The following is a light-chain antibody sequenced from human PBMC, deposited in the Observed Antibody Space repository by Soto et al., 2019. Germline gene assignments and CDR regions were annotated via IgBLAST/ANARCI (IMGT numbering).Light chain of an antibody. CDR2: RAS. CDR1: QSILNSSNNKIH. CDR3: QQYFSARLT. V-gene: IGKV4-1*01. J-gene: IGKJ4*01. Sequence: DIVMTQSPDSLAVSLGERATINCNSSQSILNSSNNKIHLAWYQQKPGQPPKLIIYRASTREPGVPDRFSGSGSETDFTLTISSLQAEDVATYYCQQYFSARLTFGGGTKVEI.